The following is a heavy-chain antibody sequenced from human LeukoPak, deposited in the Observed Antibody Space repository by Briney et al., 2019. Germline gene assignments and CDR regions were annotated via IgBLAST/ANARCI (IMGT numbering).Heavy chain of an antibody. CDR2: IYYSGTT. CDR1: GGSISPDY. CDR3: ARLRRVTVATYNYYYLDL. V-gene: IGHV4-59*01. D-gene: IGHD6-19*01. Sequence: SETLSLTCTVSGGSISPDYWGWIRQPPGKGLEWIAYIYYSGTTNYNPSLKSRLTISVDTSRNQLSLRLTSVTAADTAVYYCARLRRVTVATYNYYYLDLWGRGTLVTVSS. J-gene: IGHJ2*01.